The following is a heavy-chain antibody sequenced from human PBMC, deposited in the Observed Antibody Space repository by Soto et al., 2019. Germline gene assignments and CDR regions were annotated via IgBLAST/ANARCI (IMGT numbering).Heavy chain of an antibody. D-gene: IGHD3-9*01. CDR1: GFTFSSYG. CDR3: AKLPQYDILTGYLNYFDY. J-gene: IGHJ4*02. V-gene: IGHV3-33*07. CDR2: IWYEGANE. Sequence: PGGSLRLSCATSGFTFSSYGMYWVRQAPGKGLEWVAVIWYEGANEYYADSVKGRFTISRDNSKNTLYLHMNSLRAEDTAVYYCAKLPQYDILTGYLNYFDYWGQGTLVTVSS.